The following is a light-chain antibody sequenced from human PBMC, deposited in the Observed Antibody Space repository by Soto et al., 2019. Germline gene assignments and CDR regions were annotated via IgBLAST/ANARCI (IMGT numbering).Light chain of an antibody. V-gene: IGKV3-15*01. CDR2: DVS. CDR3: QQYNNWPFS. Sequence: SPASLSVSTGDRVTLSCRAGQGVTTNFAWYQQKSGQSPRLLIYDVSTRATGVPARFSGTGSETDFTLTISGLQSEDSAVYFCQQYNNWPFSFGQGTRLEIK. J-gene: IGKJ5*01. CDR1: QGVTTN.